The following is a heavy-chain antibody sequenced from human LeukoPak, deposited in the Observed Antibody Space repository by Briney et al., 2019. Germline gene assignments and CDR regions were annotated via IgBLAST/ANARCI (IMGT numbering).Heavy chain of an antibody. Sequence: PGGSLRLSCAASGFTFSSYGMHWVRQAPGKGLEWVAFIRYDGSNKYYADSVKGRFTISRDNSKYTLYLQMNSLRAEDTAVYYCAKDTVRGYALDYWGQGTLVTVSS. CDR1: GFTFSSYG. CDR3: AKDTVRGYALDY. V-gene: IGHV3-30*02. D-gene: IGHD3-22*01. J-gene: IGHJ4*02. CDR2: IRYDGSNK.